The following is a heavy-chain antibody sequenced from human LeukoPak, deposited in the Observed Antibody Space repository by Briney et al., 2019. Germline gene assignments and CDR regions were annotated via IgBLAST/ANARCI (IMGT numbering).Heavy chain of an antibody. D-gene: IGHD6-19*01. J-gene: IGHJ4*02. CDR2: ISWNSGSI. Sequence: GGSLSLSCAASGFTFDDYAMHWVRKAPGKGLGWVSGISWNSGSIGYADSVKGRFTISRDNAKNSLYLQMNSLRAEDTALYYCAKDPGAVAGTFYDYWGQGTLVTVSS. CDR3: AKDPGAVAGTFYDY. CDR1: GFTFDDYA. V-gene: IGHV3-9*01.